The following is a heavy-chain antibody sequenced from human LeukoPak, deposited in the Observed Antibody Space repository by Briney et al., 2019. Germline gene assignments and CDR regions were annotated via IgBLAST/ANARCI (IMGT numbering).Heavy chain of an antibody. D-gene: IGHD3-22*01. CDR1: GFTFTIYD. CDR2: ITTNNGNT. J-gene: IGHJ4*02. Sequence: ASVKVSCKASGFTFTIYDNTWGRHAPGQGLEWMGWITTNNGNTNYAQKFQGRVTMTTDTSTSTAYMELRSLRSDDTAVYYCARVLGSRHYYESTGYLDYWGQGTLVTVSS. CDR3: ARVLGSRHYYESTGYLDY. V-gene: IGHV1-18*01.